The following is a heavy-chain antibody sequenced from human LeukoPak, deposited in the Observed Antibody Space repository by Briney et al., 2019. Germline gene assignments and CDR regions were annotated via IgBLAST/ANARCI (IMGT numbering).Heavy chain of an antibody. CDR3: ARVGYYYDSSGYYFFDY. Sequence: GGSLRLSCAASGFTFSSYGMHWVRQAPGKGLEWVAVIWYNGSNKYYADSVKGRFTISRGNSKNTLYLQMNSLRAEDTAVYYCARVGYYYDSSGYYFFDYWGQGTLVTVSS. CDR2: IWYNGSNK. CDR1: GFTFSSYG. J-gene: IGHJ4*02. D-gene: IGHD3-22*01. V-gene: IGHV3-33*01.